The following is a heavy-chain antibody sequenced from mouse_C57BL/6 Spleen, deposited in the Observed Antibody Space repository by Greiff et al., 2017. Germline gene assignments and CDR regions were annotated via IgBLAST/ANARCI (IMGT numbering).Heavy chain of an antibody. J-gene: IGHJ2*01. CDR3: ERGGRNVYYFDY. Sequence: DVKLQESGGGLVQPGGTLKLSCAASGIDFSRYWMSWVRRAPGTGQEWIGESNPDSSTINYAPSLKDKLIISRDNAKNKRYLQMSKERSEDTDLYNCERGGRNVYYFDYWGQGTTLTGSS. V-gene: IGHV4-1*01. D-gene: IGHD2-1*01. CDR2: SNPDSSTI. CDR1: GIDFSRYW.